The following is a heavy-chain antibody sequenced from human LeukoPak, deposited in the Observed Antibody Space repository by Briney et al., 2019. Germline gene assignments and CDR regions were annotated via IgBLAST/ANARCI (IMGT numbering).Heavy chain of an antibody. D-gene: IGHD3-3*01. Sequence: GASVKVSCKASGGIFRRNAFSWVRQAPGQGLEWMGGIIPIVGIPNYAQKFQGRVTISTDDSTSTAYMEMSSLESEDTAVFYCASLTTISPTYYFDSWGQGTLVTVSS. CDR3: ASLTTISPTYYFDS. J-gene: IGHJ4*02. V-gene: IGHV1-69*05. CDR2: IIPIVGIP. CDR1: GGIFRRNA.